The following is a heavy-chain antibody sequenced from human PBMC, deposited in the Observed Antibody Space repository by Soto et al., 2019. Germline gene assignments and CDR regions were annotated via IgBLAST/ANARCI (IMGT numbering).Heavy chain of an antibody. Sequence: QLQLQESGPRLVKPSGTLSLTCAVSSGSITSSNWWSWVRQPPEKGLEWIGEIYLGGSTNYNPSLKSRVTISVDKSKNQFSLNLNSVTAADTAVYHCASHLTMPGSRGFDYWGQGTLVTVSS. CDR2: IYLGGST. CDR1: SGSITSSNW. CDR3: ASHLTMPGSRGFDY. J-gene: IGHJ4*02. V-gene: IGHV4-4*02. D-gene: IGHD2-2*01.